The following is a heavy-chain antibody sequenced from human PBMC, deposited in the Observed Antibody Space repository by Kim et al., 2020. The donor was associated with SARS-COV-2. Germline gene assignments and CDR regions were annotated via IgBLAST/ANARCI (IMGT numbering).Heavy chain of an antibody. J-gene: IGHJ4*02. CDR2: ISSGSSTI. CDR3: ARDRGVTTRPRGYFDN. CDR1: GFTFSSYS. D-gene: IGHD4-17*01. Sequence: GGSLRLSCAASGFTFSSYSMNWVRQTPGKGLEWISHISSGSSTIYYADSVKGRFTISRDNAGNSLYLQMSSLRAEDTAVYYCARDRGVTTRPRGYFDNWGQGILVTVSS. V-gene: IGHV3-48*04.